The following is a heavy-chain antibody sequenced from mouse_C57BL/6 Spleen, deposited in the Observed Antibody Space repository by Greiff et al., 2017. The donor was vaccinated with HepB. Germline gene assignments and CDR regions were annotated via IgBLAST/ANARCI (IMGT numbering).Heavy chain of an antibody. CDR3: VGGSSLDY. V-gene: IGHV10-1*01. Sequence: DVKLQESGGGLVQPKGSLKLSCAASGFSFNTYAMNWVRQAPGKGLEWVARIRSKSNNYATYYADSVKDRFTISRDESESMLYLQMNNLKTEDTAMYYCVGGSSLDYWGQGTTLTVSS. J-gene: IGHJ2*01. CDR1: GFSFNTYA. CDR2: IRSKSNNYAT. D-gene: IGHD1-1*01.